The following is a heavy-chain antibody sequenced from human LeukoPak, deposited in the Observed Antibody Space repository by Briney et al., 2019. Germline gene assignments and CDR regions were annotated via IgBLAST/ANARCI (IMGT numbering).Heavy chain of an antibody. D-gene: IGHD6-13*01. J-gene: IGHJ6*03. CDR2: IYYSGST. V-gene: IGHV4-59*12. CDR1: GGSINSYY. Sequence: SETLSLTCTVSGGSINSYYWSWIRQPPGKGLEWIGYIYYSGSTKYNPSLKSRVTISVDTSKNQFSLKLSSVTAADTAVYYCARVIAAAGTYYYYYYMDVWGKGTTVTVSS. CDR3: ARVIAAAGTYYYYYYMDV.